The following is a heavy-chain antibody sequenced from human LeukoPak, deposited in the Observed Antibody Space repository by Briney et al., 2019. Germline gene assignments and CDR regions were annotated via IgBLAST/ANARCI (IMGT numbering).Heavy chain of an antibody. Sequence: PSETLSLTCTVSGGSISSYYWSWIRQPPGKGLEWIGYIYYSGSTNYNPSLKSRVTISVDTSKNQFSLKLSSVTAADTAVYYCARASFTMVRGVIRVNWFDPWGQGTLVTVSS. CDR3: ARASFTMVRGVIRVNWFDP. J-gene: IGHJ5*02. CDR1: GGSISSYY. CDR2: IYYSGST. V-gene: IGHV4-59*01. D-gene: IGHD3-10*01.